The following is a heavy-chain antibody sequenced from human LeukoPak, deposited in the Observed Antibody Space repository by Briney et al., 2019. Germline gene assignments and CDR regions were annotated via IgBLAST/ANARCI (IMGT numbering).Heavy chain of an antibody. D-gene: IGHD2-15*01. J-gene: IGHJ4*02. Sequence: GGSLRLSCAASGLTFINYWMHSVRQAPGKGLLWVSRINSDGSIINYADSVKGRFTISRDNAKNTLYLQMNTLSAEDTALYYCARGLSGHYFDYWGQGTLVTVSS. CDR3: ARGLSGHYFDY. V-gene: IGHV3-74*01. CDR1: GLTFINYW. CDR2: INSDGSII.